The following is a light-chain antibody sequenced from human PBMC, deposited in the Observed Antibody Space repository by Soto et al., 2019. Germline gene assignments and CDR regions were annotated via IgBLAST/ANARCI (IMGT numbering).Light chain of an antibody. CDR1: QSVPSR. V-gene: IGKV3D-15*01. CDR2: GAS. Sequence: EIVLTQSPGTLSLSPGERATLSCRASQSVPSRIAWYQQKPGQAPRLLIYGASTRATGIPARFSGSGSGTEFTLTISSLQSEDFAVYYCQQYNNWPITFGQGTRLEIK. J-gene: IGKJ5*01. CDR3: QQYNNWPIT.